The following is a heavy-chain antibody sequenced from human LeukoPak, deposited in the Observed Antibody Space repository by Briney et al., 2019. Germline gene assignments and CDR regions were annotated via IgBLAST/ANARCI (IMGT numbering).Heavy chain of an antibody. V-gene: IGHV4-59*01. CDR3: ARVIFSTASYLDL. CDR1: GGSISSYY. CDR2: IYYSGST. J-gene: IGHJ4*02. D-gene: IGHD3-9*01. Sequence: SETLSLTCTVSGGSISSYYWSWIRQPPGKGLEWIGYIYYSGSTNYNPSLKSRVTISVDTSKNQFSLKLSSVTAADTAVYYCARVIFSTASYLDLWGQGTLVTVSS.